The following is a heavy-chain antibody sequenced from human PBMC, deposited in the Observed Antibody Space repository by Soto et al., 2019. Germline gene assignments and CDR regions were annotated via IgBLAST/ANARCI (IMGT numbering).Heavy chain of an antibody. CDR1: GFTFSSYA. V-gene: IGHV3-23*01. CDR2: ISGSGGST. CDR3: AKDLSSGWAYYYYYGMDV. Sequence: GGSLRLSCAASGFTFSSYAMSWVRQAPGKGLEWVSAISGSGGSTYYADSVKGRFTISRDNSKNTLYLQMNSLRAEDTAVYYCAKDLSSGWAYYYYYGMDVWGQGTTVTVSS. J-gene: IGHJ6*02. D-gene: IGHD6-19*01.